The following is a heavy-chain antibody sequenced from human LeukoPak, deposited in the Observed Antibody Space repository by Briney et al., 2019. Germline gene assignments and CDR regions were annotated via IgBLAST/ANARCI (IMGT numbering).Heavy chain of an antibody. CDR1: GGTFSSYA. Sequence: ASVKVSCKASGGTFSSYAISWVRQAPGQGLEWMGGIIPIFGTANYAQKFQGRVTITADESTSTAYMELSSLRSGDTAVYYCARDPSYSRHGQKDCSSTSCYPKQDYEGDDYWGQGTLVTVSS. D-gene: IGHD2-2*01. CDR2: IIPIFGTA. J-gene: IGHJ4*02. CDR3: ARDPSYSRHGQKDCSSTSCYPKQDYEGDDY. V-gene: IGHV1-69*01.